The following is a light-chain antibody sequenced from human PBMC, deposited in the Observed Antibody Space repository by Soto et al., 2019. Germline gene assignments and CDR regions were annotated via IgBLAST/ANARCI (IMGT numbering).Light chain of an antibody. V-gene: IGLV2-8*01. CDR3: SSYAGSNNYV. CDR1: SSDVGGYNY. CDR2: DVS. J-gene: IGLJ1*01. Sequence: QSALTQPPSASGSPGQSVTISCTGTSSDVGGYNYVSWYQHHPGKAPKLMIYDVSKRPSGVPDRFSGSKSGKTTSLTVSGLQAEDEADYYCSSYAGSNNYVFGTGTKLTVL.